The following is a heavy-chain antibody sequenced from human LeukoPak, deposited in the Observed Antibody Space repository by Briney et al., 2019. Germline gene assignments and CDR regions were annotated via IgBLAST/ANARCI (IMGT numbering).Heavy chain of an antibody. J-gene: IGHJ6*02. CDR1: GGSISSYY. V-gene: IGHV4-59*01. CDR3: ARGLGARYYYYGTDV. D-gene: IGHD1-26*01. Sequence: SETLSLTCTVSGGSISSYYWSWIRQPPGKGLEWIGYIYYSGSTNYNPSLKSRVTISVDTSKNQFSLKLSSVTAADTAVYYCARGLGARYYYYGTDVWGQGTTVTVSS. CDR2: IYYSGST.